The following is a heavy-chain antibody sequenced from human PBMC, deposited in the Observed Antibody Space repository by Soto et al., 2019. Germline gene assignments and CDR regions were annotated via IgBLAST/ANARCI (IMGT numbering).Heavy chain of an antibody. J-gene: IGHJ5*02. V-gene: IGHV3-23*01. D-gene: IGHD3-10*01. CDR1: GFTFSSYA. CDR3: LWFGELNWFDP. Sequence: EVQLLESGGGLVQPGGSLRLSCAASGFTFSSYAMSWVRQAPGKGLEWVSAISGSGGSTYYADSVKGRFTIARDNSKNTLYLQMNSLRAEDTAVYYCLWFGELNWFDPWGQGTLVTVSS. CDR2: ISGSGGST.